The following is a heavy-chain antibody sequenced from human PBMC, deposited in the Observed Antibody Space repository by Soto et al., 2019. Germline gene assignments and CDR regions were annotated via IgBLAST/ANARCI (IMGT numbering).Heavy chain of an antibody. CDR2: MYHSGST. CDR3: ARVEPLVREITSETLSLTCTVSGGSISSGGYY. V-gene: IGHV4-59*01. J-gene: IGHJ4*01. D-gene: IGHD2-15*01. CDR1: GGSISGFY. Sequence: SETLSLTCTVSGGSISGFYWSWIRQPPGKGLEWIGYMYHSGSTNYNPSLKSRVTISVDTSKNQFSLRLSSVTAADTAVYYCARVEPLVREITSETLSLTCTVSGGSISSGGYYW.